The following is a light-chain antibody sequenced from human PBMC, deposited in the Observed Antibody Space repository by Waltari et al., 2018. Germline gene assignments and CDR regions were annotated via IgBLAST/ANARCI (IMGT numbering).Light chain of an antibody. CDR3: QQYDSLPLT. CDR2: ATS. V-gene: IGKV1-33*01. CDR1: QDITNY. J-gene: IGKJ3*01. Sequence: DVQMTQSPSSLSASIGDRVTLTCQASQDITNYLNWYQQKPGKAPNLLIYATSNLESGVPSRFSGSGSGTLFIFTISSLQPEDIATYYCQQYDSLPLTFGPGTTVDV.